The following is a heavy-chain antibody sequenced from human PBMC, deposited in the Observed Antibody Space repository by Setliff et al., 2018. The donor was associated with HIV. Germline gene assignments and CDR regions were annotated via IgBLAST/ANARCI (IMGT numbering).Heavy chain of an antibody. Sequence: ETLSLTCAVDGGSFRGYYWSWIRQSPGKRLEWIGEINQSGSTKYNPSLKSRVTMSVDTSKNEFSLKLRSVTAADTAVYYCARGRSGDSDFDYWGQGALVTVSS. CDR1: GGSFRGYY. CDR2: INQSGST. D-gene: IGHD2-21*02. V-gene: IGHV4-34*01. J-gene: IGHJ4*02. CDR3: ARGRSGDSDFDY.